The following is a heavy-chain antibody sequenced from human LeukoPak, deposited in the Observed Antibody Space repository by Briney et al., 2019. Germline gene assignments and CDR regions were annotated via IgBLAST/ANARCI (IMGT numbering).Heavy chain of an antibody. V-gene: IGHV1-2*02. CDR1: GYSFTGYY. CDR2: TNPKSGGT. CDR3: ARDMIQGVMGY. J-gene: IGHJ4*02. Sequence: GASVKVSCKASGYSFTGYYIQWGRQAPGQGLEWMGWTNPKSGGTNYAQKFQGGVTMTSDTSISTVYMELTTLTSDDTAVFYCARDMIQGVMGYWGQGTLVTVSS. D-gene: IGHD3-10*01.